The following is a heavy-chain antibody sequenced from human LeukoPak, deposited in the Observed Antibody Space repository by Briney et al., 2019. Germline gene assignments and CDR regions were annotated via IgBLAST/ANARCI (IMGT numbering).Heavy chain of an antibody. Sequence: SQTLSLTCTVSGGSITNYYWSWIRQSPGRGLEWIAYTHHNGNTNYNASLKSRLTILLDTSKNQVSLKLSSVTAADTAIYYCGAEVGGEPINFWGRGTLVTVSS. J-gene: IGHJ2*01. CDR2: THHNGNT. V-gene: IGHV4-59*01. CDR1: GGSITNYY. CDR3: GAEVGGEPINF. D-gene: IGHD2-21*01.